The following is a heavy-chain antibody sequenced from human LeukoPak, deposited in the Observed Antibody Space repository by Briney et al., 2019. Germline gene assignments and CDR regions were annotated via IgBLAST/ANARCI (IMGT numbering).Heavy chain of an antibody. CDR1: GGSISSGGYY. D-gene: IGHD6-13*01. J-gene: IGHJ5*02. V-gene: IGHV4-30-2*01. Sequence: PSETLSLTCTVSGGSISSGGYYWSWIRQPPGKGLEWIGYIYHSGSTYYNPSLKSRVTISVDRSKNQFSLKLSSVTAADTAVYYCARALGGGSWYDWFDPWGQGTLVTVSS. CDR2: IYHSGST. CDR3: ARALGGGSWYDWFDP.